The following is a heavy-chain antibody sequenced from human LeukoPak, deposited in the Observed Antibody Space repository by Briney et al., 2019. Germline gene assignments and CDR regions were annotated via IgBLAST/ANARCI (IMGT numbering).Heavy chain of an antibody. D-gene: IGHD6-19*01. Sequence: GTSLRLSCAASALTFSSYGMHWARKAPGKGREGVGVILYDGSNKYYADSGKGRFTISRDNSKNTLYLQLNSLRAEDTAVYYCAREGGALAGTFDYGGQGTLVTV. J-gene: IGHJ4*02. CDR2: ILYDGSNK. CDR3: AREGGALAGTFDY. CDR1: ALTFSSYG. V-gene: IGHV3-33*01.